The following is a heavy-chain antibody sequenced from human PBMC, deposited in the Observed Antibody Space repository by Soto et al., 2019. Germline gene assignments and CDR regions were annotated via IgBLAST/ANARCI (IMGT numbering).Heavy chain of an antibody. Sequence: QITLKESGPTLVKPTQTLTLTCTFSGFSLSTIGVGVGWIRQPPGKALEWLALIYWNDDKHYSPSLKNRLTITKDTSKNQVVLTMTNVDPVDTATYFCAHFYYDSGGYDYWGQGTLVTVSS. J-gene: IGHJ4*02. CDR3: AHFYYDSGGYDY. CDR2: IYWNDDK. V-gene: IGHV2-5*01. D-gene: IGHD3-22*01. CDR1: GFSLSTIGVG.